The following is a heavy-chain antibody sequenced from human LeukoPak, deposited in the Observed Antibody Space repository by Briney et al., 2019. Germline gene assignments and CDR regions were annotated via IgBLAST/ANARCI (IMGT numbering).Heavy chain of an antibody. Sequence: GGSLRLSCAASGFTFTTYAMSWVRQAPGKGLEWVSTLSTSGGTTYYADFVKGRFIISRDNSKNTLYLQLNSLRAEDTALYYCAKGRSLPPYYFDYWGQGTLVTVSS. CDR3: AKGRSLPPYYFDY. CDR2: LSTSGGTT. CDR1: GFTFTTYA. J-gene: IGHJ4*02. V-gene: IGHV3-23*01.